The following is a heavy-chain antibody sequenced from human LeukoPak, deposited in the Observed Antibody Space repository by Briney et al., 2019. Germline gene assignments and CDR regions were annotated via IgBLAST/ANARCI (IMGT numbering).Heavy chain of an antibody. V-gene: IGHV3-23*01. CDR1: GFTFSSNA. D-gene: IGHD2-15*01. Sequence: PGGSLRLSCAASGFTFSSNAMSWVRQAPGKGLEWVSYITGSGGSTLYADSVKGRFTVSRDNSKNTLYLQMNSLRAEDTAAYYCANGLSVASSFFDYWGQGALVTVSS. J-gene: IGHJ4*02. CDR2: ITGSGGST. CDR3: ANGLSVASSFFDY.